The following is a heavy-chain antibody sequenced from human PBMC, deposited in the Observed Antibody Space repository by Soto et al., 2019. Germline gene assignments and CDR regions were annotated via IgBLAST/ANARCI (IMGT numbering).Heavy chain of an antibody. CDR3: AKVVAVAGTIYFDY. CDR1: GFTFDDYA. V-gene: IGHV3-9*01. Sequence: EVQLVESGGGLVQPGRSLRLSCAASGFTFDDYAMHWVRQAPGKGLEWVSGISWNSGSIGYADSVKGRFTISRENAKNSLYLQMNSLRAEDTALYYCAKVVAVAGTIYFDYWGQGTLVTVSS. CDR2: ISWNSGSI. D-gene: IGHD6-19*01. J-gene: IGHJ4*02.